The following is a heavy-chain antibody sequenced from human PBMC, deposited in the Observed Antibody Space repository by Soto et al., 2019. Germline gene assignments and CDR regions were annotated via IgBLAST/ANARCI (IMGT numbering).Heavy chain of an antibody. CDR1: GGSVSSGGYS. CDR2: ISPSGRP. CDR3: TRGVLA. Sequence: QVQLQESGSRLVRPSRPLSLTCSVSGGSVSSGGYSWSWIRQAPGKGLEWIGFISPSGRPAYNPSLKSRVSISVDTSKNQISLELSSVTAADTAVYYCTRGVLAWGPGTLVTVSS. J-gene: IGHJ5*02. D-gene: IGHD2-8*01. V-gene: IGHV4-30-2*01.